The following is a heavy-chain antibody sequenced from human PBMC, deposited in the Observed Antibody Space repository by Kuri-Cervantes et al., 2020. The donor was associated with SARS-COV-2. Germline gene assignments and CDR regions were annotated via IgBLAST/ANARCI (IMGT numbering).Heavy chain of an antibody. J-gene: IGHJ4*02. D-gene: IGHD3-10*01. Sequence: GESLKISCAASGFTFGSYWMHWVRQAPGKGLVWVSVIYSGGSTYYADSVKGRFTISRDNSKNTLYLQMNSLRAEDTAVYYCARLFTGGPFDYWGQGTLVTVSS. CDR1: GFTFGSYW. CDR3: ARLFTGGPFDY. CDR2: IYSGGST. V-gene: IGHV3-66*01.